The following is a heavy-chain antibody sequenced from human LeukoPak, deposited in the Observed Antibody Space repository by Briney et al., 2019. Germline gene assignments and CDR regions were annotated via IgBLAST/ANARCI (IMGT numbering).Heavy chain of an antibody. V-gene: IGHV4-4*02. CDR1: GGSISSSNW. D-gene: IGHD7-27*01. CDR3: ARHLWGGDGAYFDY. Sequence: SGTLSLTCAVSGGSISSSNWWSWVRQSPGKGLEWIGEIHHSGTINYNPSLKSRVTISVDKSKNQFSLKLSSVTAADTAVYYCARHLWGGDGAYFDYWGQGTLVTVSS. J-gene: IGHJ4*02. CDR2: IHHSGTI.